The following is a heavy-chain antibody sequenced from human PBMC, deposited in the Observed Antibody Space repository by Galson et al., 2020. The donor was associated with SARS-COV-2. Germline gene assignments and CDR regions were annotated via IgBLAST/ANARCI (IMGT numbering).Heavy chain of an antibody. J-gene: IGHJ4*02. CDR1: GFTFSSYA. V-gene: IGHV3-30*04. CDR3: ASGLGNWGLGY. CDR2: ISYDGSNK. Sequence: GGSLRPSCAASGFTFSSYATTWVRQAPGKGLEWVAVISYDGSNKYYADSVKGRCTISRDNSKNTLYLQMNSLRAEDTAVYYCASGLGNWGLGYWGQGTLVTVSS. D-gene: IGHD7-27*01.